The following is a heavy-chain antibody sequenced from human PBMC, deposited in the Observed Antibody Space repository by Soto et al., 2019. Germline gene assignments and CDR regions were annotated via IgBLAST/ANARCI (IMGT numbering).Heavy chain of an antibody. V-gene: IGHV4-30-4*01. D-gene: IGHD2-15*01. CDR2: INYSGST. CDR3: ARDIVSYYYGMDV. Sequence: QVQLQESGPGLVKPSQTLSLTCTVSGGSISSGAYYWGWIRQPPGKGLEWIGYINYSGSTYYNPSLKSRVTISVDTSKNQFSLKLSAVTAADTAVYYCARDIVSYYYGMDVWGQGTTVTVSS. CDR1: GGSISSGAYY. J-gene: IGHJ6*02.